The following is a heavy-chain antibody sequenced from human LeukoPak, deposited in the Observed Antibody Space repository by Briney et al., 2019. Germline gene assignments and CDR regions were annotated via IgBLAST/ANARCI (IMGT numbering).Heavy chain of an antibody. Sequence: TPSETLSLTCTVSGDSISSGGNYWSWIRQHPGKGLEWIGYIYYSGSTYYNSSLKSRVTMSVDTSKNQFSLRLSSVTAADTAVYYCARGYCGGDCYVDYWGQGTLVTVSS. V-gene: IGHV4-31*03. D-gene: IGHD2-21*02. CDR2: IYYSGST. CDR3: ARGYCGGDCYVDY. CDR1: GDSISSGGNY. J-gene: IGHJ4*02.